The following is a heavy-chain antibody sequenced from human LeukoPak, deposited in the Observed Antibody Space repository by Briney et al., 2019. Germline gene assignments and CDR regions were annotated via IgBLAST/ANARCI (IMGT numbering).Heavy chain of an antibody. Sequence: PGGSLRLSCAASIFTFNNHAMNWVRQAPGKGLEWVALISFDGANEYYADSVKGRFTISRDNSKNTLSLQMNSLRAEDTAIYYCARQHDTTAPGYWGQGTLVTVSS. CDR3: ARQHDTTAPGY. V-gene: IGHV3-30*14. CDR2: ISFDGANE. CDR1: IFTFNNHA. J-gene: IGHJ4*02. D-gene: IGHD1-1*01.